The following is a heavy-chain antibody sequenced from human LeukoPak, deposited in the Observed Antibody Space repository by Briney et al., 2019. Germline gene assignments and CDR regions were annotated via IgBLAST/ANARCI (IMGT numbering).Heavy chain of an antibody. J-gene: IGHJ4*02. CDR3: AKGSLMITFGGVIVY. CDR1: GFTFSSYA. D-gene: IGHD3-16*02. CDR2: ISGSGGST. V-gene: IGHV3-23*01. Sequence: GGSLRLSCAVSGFTFSSYAMSWVRQAPGKGLEWVSAISGSGGSTYYADSVKGRFTISRDNSKNTLYLQMNSLRAEDTAVYYCAKGSLMITFGGVIVYWGQGTLVTVSS.